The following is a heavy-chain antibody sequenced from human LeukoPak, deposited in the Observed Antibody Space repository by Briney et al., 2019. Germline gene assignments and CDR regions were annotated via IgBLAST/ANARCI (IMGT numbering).Heavy chain of an antibody. V-gene: IGHV1-2*02. CDR3: ARDRNSGSYGYYYGMDI. CDR2: INPNRGDT. Sequence: ASVKVSCKASGYTFTAYYIHWVRQAPGQGPEWMGWINPNRGDTNDARKFPGRVTVTRDTSGSTAYMEVSRLGSDDTAVYYCARDRNSGSYGYYYGMDIWGQGTTVTVSS. D-gene: IGHD1-26*01. CDR1: GYTFTAYY. J-gene: IGHJ6*02.